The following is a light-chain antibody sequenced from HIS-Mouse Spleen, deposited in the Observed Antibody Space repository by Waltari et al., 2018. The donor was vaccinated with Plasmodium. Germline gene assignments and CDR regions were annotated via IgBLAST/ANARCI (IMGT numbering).Light chain of an antibody. J-gene: IGLJ2*01. Sequence: QSALTQPPSASGSPGQSVTISCTGTSSDVGGYNYVSWYQQTPGKAPKRMIYEVSKRPSGVPDRFSGSKSGNTASLTVSGLQAEDEADYYCSSYAGSNNLVFGGGTKLTVL. V-gene: IGLV2-8*01. CDR1: SSDVGGYNY. CDR3: SSYAGSNNLV. CDR2: EVS.